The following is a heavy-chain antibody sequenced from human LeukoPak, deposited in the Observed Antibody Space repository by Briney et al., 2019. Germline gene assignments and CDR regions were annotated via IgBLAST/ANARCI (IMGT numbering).Heavy chain of an antibody. CDR3: ARLTSGRVTMVRGGYYYYGMDA. CDR2: ISAYNGNT. CDR1: GYTFTSYG. J-gene: IGHJ6*02. V-gene: IGHV1-18*01. D-gene: IGHD3-10*01. Sequence: ASVKVSCKASGYTFTSYGISWVRQAPGQGLEWMGWISAYNGNTNYAQKLQGRVTMTTDTSTSTAYMELRSLRSDDTAVYYCARLTSGRVTMVRGGYYYYGMDAWGQGTTVTVSS.